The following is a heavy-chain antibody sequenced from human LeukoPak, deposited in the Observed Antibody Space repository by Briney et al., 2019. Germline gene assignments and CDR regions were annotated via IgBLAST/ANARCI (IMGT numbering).Heavy chain of an antibody. Sequence: SETLSLTCTVSGGSISSGSYYWSWIRQPAGKGLEWIGRIYTSGSTNYNPSLKSRVTISVDTSKNQFSLKLSSVTAADTAVYYCAREGRYGYELDVWGKGTTVTVSS. CDR2: IYTSGST. J-gene: IGHJ6*04. CDR3: AREGRYGYELDV. V-gene: IGHV4-61*02. D-gene: IGHD5-18*01. CDR1: GGSISSGSYY.